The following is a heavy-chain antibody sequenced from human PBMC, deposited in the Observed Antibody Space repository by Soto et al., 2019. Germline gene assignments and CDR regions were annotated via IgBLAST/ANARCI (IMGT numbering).Heavy chain of an antibody. D-gene: IGHD6-25*01. CDR1: GGSISSYY. Sequence: SETLSLTCTVSGGSISSYYWSWIRQPPGKGLEWIGYIYYSGSTNYNPSLKSRVTISVDTSKNQFSLKLSSVTAADTAVYYCARHGDPLAYYSGYYNAFYISAQRTMVTVSS. J-gene: IGHJ3*02. CDR3: ARHGDPLAYYSGYYNAFYI. CDR2: IYYSGST. V-gene: IGHV4-59*08.